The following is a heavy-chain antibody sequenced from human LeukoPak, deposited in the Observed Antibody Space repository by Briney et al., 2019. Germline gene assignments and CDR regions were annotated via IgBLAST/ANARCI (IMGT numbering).Heavy chain of an antibody. Sequence: GGSLRLSCATSGFTFSNYWMHWVRQAPGKGLVWVSRISGDGSTTAYADSVQGRFTVSRDYAKNTLYLQMNGLRAEDTAVYYCARDHSPGWFDPWGQGTLVTVSS. V-gene: IGHV3-74*01. CDR2: ISGDGSTT. J-gene: IGHJ5*02. CDR1: GFTFSNYW. CDR3: ARDHSPGWFDP.